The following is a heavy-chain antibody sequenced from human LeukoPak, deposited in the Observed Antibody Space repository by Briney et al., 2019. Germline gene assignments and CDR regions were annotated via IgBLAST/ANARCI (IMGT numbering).Heavy chain of an antibody. CDR1: GGSISSSPYY. V-gene: IGHV4-39*01. D-gene: IGHD2-15*01. Sequence: SETLSLTCTVSGGSISSSPYYWGWIRQPPGKGLEWIGSIHYGGSTNYNPSLKSRVTISVDTSKKQFSLKLRSVTAADTAIYYCASRYCSDSTCYLDYWGQGTLVTVSS. CDR3: ASRYCSDSTCYLDY. J-gene: IGHJ4*02. CDR2: IHYGGST.